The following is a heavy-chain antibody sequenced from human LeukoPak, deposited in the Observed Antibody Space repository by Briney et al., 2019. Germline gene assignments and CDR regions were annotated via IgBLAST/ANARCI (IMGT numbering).Heavy chain of an antibody. J-gene: IGHJ6*03. CDR1: GFTFSSYA. V-gene: IGHV3-30*04. CDR3: ARGSRTIVTTKFARGHYMDV. Sequence: GGSLRLSCAASGFTFSSYAMHWVRQAPGKGLEGVAVISYDGSNKYYADSVKGRFTIARDNSKNTLYLQMNSLRAEDTAVYYCARGSRTIVTTKFARGHYMDVWGKGTTVTVSS. D-gene: IGHD5-12*01. CDR2: ISYDGSNK.